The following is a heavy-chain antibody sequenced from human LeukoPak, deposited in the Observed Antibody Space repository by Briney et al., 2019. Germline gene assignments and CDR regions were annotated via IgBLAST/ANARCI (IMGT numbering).Heavy chain of an antibody. CDR1: GYSFTSYW. CDR3: ARSNVIAQTDAFDI. D-gene: IGHD3-22*01. V-gene: IGHV5-51*01. Sequence: GESLKISCKGSGYSFTSYWIGWVRQMPGKGLEWMGIIYPGDSDTRYSPSFQGQVTISADKSINTAYLQWSSLKTSDTAMYYCARSNVIAQTDAFDIWGQGTKVTVSS. CDR2: IYPGDSDT. J-gene: IGHJ3*02.